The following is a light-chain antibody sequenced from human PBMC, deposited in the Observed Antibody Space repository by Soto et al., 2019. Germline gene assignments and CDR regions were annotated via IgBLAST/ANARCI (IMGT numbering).Light chain of an antibody. CDR2: DAP. CDR3: QHRSISPPFT. V-gene: IGKV3-11*01. J-gene: IGKJ3*01. Sequence: EIVLTQSPATLSLSPGERATLSCRASQSVSSYLGWYQQKPGQAPRLLIYDAPNRATVIHARFSGSWSATDFTLTISSLEAEDFAVYYCQHRSISPPFTFGHGTKVDIK. CDR1: QSVSSY.